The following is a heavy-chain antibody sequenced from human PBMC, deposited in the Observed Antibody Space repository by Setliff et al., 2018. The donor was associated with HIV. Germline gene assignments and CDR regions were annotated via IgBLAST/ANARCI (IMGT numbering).Heavy chain of an antibody. Sequence: ASVKVSCKASGYTFTSYAMHWVRQAPGQRLEWMGWINAGNGNTKYSQKFQGRVTITRDTSASTAYMELSSLRSEDTAVYYCAKGDMVRGVILPFDIWGQGTMVTVSS. CDR1: GYTFTSYA. CDR2: INAGNGNT. V-gene: IGHV1-3*01. CDR3: AKGDMVRGVILPFDI. J-gene: IGHJ3*02. D-gene: IGHD3-10*01.